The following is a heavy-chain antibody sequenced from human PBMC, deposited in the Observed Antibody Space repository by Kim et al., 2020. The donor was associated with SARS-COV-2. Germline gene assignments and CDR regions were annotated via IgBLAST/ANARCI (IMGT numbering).Heavy chain of an antibody. D-gene: IGHD6-13*01. CDR2: ISGSGGST. CDR3: AKGAVGIAAAGPHFDY. V-gene: IGHV3-23*01. Sequence: GGSLRLSCAASGFTFSSYAMSWVRQAPGKGLEWVSAISGSGGSTYYADSVKGRFTISRDNSKNTLYLQMNSLRAEDTAVYYCAKGAVGIAAAGPHFDYWGQGTLVTVSS. J-gene: IGHJ4*02. CDR1: GFTFSSYA.